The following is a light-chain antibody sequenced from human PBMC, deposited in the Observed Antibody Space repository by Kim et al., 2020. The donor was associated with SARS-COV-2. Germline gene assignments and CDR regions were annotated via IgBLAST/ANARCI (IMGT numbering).Light chain of an antibody. V-gene: IGKV1-33*01. CDR2: DTS. CDR3: QHFDIVPPYI. CDR1: QDIGKY. J-gene: IGKJ2*01. Sequence: DTQMTQSPSSLSASVGDRVTITCQASQDIGKYLYWYQQKPGKAPKLLIYDTSNLETGVPSRFSGSGSGTDFSFTISSLQPEDIATYYCQHFDIVPPYIFGQGTKLEI.